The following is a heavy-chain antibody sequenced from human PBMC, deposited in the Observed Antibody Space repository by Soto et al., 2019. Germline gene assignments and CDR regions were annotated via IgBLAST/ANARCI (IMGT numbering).Heavy chain of an antibody. CDR2: IHYSGST. J-gene: IGHJ6*02. Sequence: SETLSLTCTVSGGPFSSVNYYWIWIRQPPGKGLEWIGHIHYSGSTNYNPSLKSRVTISVDTSKNQVSLKLSSVTAADTAMYFCARQVSSAWPPYYYDMDVWGQGTTVTVSS. CDR1: GGPFSSVNYY. D-gene: IGHD6-25*01. CDR3: ARQVSSAWPPYYYDMDV. V-gene: IGHV4-61*01.